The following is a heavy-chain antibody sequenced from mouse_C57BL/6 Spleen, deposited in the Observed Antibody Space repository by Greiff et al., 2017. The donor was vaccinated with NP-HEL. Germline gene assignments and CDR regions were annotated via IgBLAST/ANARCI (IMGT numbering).Heavy chain of an antibody. Sequence: EVQLVESGEGLVKPGGSLKLSCAASGFTFSSYAMSWVRQTPEKRLEWVAYISSGGDYIYYADTVKGRFTISRDNARNTLYLQMSSLKSEDTAMYYCTRGGGGDYYGRGYFDYWGQGTTLTVSS. V-gene: IGHV5-9-1*02. CDR2: ISSGGDYI. CDR3: TRGGGGDYYGRGYFDY. D-gene: IGHD1-1*01. J-gene: IGHJ2*01. CDR1: GFTFSSYA.